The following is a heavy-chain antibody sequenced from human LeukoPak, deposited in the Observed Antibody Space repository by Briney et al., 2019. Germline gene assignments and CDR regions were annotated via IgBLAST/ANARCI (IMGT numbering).Heavy chain of an antibody. CDR1: GGSISSYY. CDR2: IYYSGST. D-gene: IGHD5-18*01. Sequence: SETLSLTCTVSGGSISSYYWSWIRQPPGKGLEWIGYIYYSGSTNYNPSLKSRVTISVDTSKNQFSLKLSSVTAADTAVYYCARVQWGYSLTLDIWGQGTMVTVSS. J-gene: IGHJ3*02. CDR3: ARVQWGYSLTLDI. V-gene: IGHV4-59*01.